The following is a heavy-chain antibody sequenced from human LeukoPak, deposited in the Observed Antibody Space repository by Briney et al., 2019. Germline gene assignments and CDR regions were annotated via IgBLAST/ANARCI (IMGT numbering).Heavy chain of an antibody. V-gene: IGHV1-18*01. Sequence: ASVKVSCKASGGTFSSYAISWVRQAPGQGLEWMGWISAYNGNTNYAQKLQGRVTMTTDTSTSTAYMELRSLRSDDTAVYYCARRLDYYGSGSYYNRPKDYYYYYMDVWGKGTTVTVSS. J-gene: IGHJ6*03. CDR2: ISAYNGNT. D-gene: IGHD3-10*01. CDR1: GGTFSSYA. CDR3: ARRLDYYGSGSYYNRPKDYYYYYMDV.